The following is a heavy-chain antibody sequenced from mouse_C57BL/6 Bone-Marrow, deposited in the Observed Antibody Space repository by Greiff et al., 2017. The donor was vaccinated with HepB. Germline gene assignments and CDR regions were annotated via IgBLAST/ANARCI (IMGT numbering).Heavy chain of an antibody. D-gene: IGHD2-5*01. CDR3: TRYYSNYDDAMDY. CDR1: GFTFSDAW. V-gene: IGHV6-6*01. Sequence: EVKLMESGGGLVQPGGSMKLSCAASGFTFSDAWMDWVRQSPEKGLEWVAEIRNKANNHATYYAESVKGRFTISRDDSKSSVYLQMNSLRAEDTGIYYCTRYYSNYDDAMDYWGQGTSVTVSS. J-gene: IGHJ4*01. CDR2: IRNKANNHAT.